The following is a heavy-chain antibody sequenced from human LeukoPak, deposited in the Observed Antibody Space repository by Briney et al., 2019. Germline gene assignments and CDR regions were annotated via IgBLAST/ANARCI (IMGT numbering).Heavy chain of an antibody. CDR3: AARGDYCGGDCVNWFDP. CDR2: IVVGSGNT. D-gene: IGHD2-21*01. J-gene: IGHJ5*02. CDR1: GFTFSSSA. V-gene: IGHV1-58*01. Sequence: ASVKVSCKASGFTFSSSAVQWVRQARGQGLEWIGWIVVGSGNTNYAQKFRERVTITRDMSTGTAYMELNSLRSEDTAVYYCAARGDYCGGDCVNWFDPWGQGTLVTVSS.